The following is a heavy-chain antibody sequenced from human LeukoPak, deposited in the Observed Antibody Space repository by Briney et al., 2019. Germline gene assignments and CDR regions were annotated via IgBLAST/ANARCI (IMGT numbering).Heavy chain of an antibody. D-gene: IGHD4-17*01. CDR3: ARHLDYGDSPGGWFDP. CDR1: GGSFSSYA. Sequence: SVKVSCKASGGSFSSYAISWVRQAPGQGLEWMGGIIPIFGTANYAQKFQGRVTITADESTSTAYMELSSLTSEDTAVYYCARHLDYGDSPGGWFDPWGQGTLVTVSS. CDR2: IIPIFGTA. J-gene: IGHJ5*02. V-gene: IGHV1-69*13.